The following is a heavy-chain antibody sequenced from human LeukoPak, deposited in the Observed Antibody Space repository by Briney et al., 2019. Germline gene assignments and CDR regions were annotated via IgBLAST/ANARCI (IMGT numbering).Heavy chain of an antibody. J-gene: IGHJ6*02. CDR2: INAGNGNT. CDR1: GYTFTSYS. Sequence: ASVKVSCKASGYTFTSYSMHWVRQAPGQRLEWMVWINAGNGNTKFSQKFQGRVTITRDTSASTAYMELSSLRSKDTAVYYCARFLGGSYGMDVWGQGTTVTVSS. CDR3: ARFLGGSYGMDV. V-gene: IGHV1-3*01. D-gene: IGHD1-26*01.